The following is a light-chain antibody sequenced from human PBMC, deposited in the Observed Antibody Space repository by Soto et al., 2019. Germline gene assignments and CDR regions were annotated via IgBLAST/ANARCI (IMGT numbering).Light chain of an antibody. Sequence: EIVMTQSPGTLSVSPGERATLSCRASQSVSINLAWYQQKPGQAPRLLIYDASTRATGIPARFSGSGSGTEFTLTISSLQSKDFAVYYCQQYHNWPITFGQGTRLEI. CDR1: QSVSIN. J-gene: IGKJ5*01. CDR3: QQYHNWPIT. V-gene: IGKV3D-15*01. CDR2: DAS.